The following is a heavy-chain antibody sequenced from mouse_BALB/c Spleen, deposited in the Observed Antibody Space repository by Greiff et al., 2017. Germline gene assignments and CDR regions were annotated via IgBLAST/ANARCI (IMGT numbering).Heavy chain of an antibody. CDR2: ISSGSSTI. J-gene: IGHJ4*01. CDR3: ARCGDAMDY. Sequence: DVKLVESGGGLVQPGGSRKLSCAASGFTFSSFGMHWVRQAPEKGLEWVAYISSGSSTIYYADTVKGRFTISRDNPKNTLFLQMTSLRSEDTAMYYCARCGDAMDYWGQGTSVTVSS. CDR1: GFTFSSFG. V-gene: IGHV5-17*02.